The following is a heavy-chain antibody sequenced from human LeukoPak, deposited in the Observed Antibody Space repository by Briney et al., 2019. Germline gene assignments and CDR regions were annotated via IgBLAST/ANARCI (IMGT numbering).Heavy chain of an antibody. CDR2: IGTAGDT. Sequence: PGGSLTLSCAASGFTFSSYDMHWVRQAPGKGLEWVSAIGTAGDTYYPGSVKGRFTISRENAKNSLYLQMNSLRAGDTAVYYCARAGSSSWYRGYYYYGMDVWGQGTTVTVSS. D-gene: IGHD6-13*01. V-gene: IGHV3-13*01. CDR1: GFTFSSYD. J-gene: IGHJ6*02. CDR3: ARAGSSSWYRGYYYYGMDV.